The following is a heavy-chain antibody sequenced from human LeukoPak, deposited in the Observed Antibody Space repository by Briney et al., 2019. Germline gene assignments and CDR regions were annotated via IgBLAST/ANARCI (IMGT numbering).Heavy chain of an antibody. D-gene: IGHD3-9*01. CDR1: GYTFTSYD. Sequence: ASVKVSCKAPGYTFTSYDINWVRQATGQGLEWMGWMNPNSGNTGYAQKFQGRVTMTRNTSISTAYMELSSLRSEDTAVYYCARGPSYDILTGFTDRNFDYWGQGTLVTVSS. CDR3: ARGPSYDILTGFTDRNFDY. J-gene: IGHJ4*02. V-gene: IGHV1-8*01. CDR2: MNPNSGNT.